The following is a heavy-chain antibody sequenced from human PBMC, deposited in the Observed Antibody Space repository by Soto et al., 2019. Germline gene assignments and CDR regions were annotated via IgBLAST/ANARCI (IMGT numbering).Heavy chain of an antibody. CDR2: IKVDSGYT. D-gene: IGHD3-16*01. V-gene: IGHV1-18*04. CDR1: GYPFIKYG. Sequence: QLPLVQSAAAVKKPGASVGVSCKASGYPFIKYGISWIRQAPEQGLEWLGLIKVDSGYTNYEQKFQGRDTMTPDTSSDTALMELRSLSSDDTAVYYCATSYVSGFDPWGQGTQVSVSS. J-gene: IGHJ5*02. CDR3: ATSYVSGFDP.